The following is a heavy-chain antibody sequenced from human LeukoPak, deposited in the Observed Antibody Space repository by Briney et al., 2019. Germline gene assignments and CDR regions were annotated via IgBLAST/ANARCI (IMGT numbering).Heavy chain of an antibody. J-gene: IGHJ4*02. CDR2: IYYSGST. CDR1: GGSISNYH. CDR3: TRTDNSGYHDY. V-gene: IGHV4-59*01. D-gene: IGHD3-22*01. Sequence: SETLSLTCTVSGGSISNYHWSWIRQPPGKGLEWIGYIYYSGSTNYNPSLKSRVTISVDTSKNQFSLKLSSVTAADTAVYYCTRTDNSGYHDYWGQGILVTVSS.